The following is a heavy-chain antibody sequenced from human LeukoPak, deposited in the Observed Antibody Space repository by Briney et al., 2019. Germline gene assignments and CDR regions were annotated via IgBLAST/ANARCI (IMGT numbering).Heavy chain of an antibody. J-gene: IGHJ5*01. Sequence: PSETLSLTCAVSGGSISSYYWSWLRQPPGKGLEWIGYVYYSGNTNYNPSLKSRVTISLDTSKNQFSLKLITVTAADTAVYYCARRTPVTPNAFDSWGQGTLVTVSS. CDR1: GGSISSYY. CDR2: VYYSGNT. D-gene: IGHD2-21*02. V-gene: IGHV4-59*08. CDR3: ARRTPVTPNAFDS.